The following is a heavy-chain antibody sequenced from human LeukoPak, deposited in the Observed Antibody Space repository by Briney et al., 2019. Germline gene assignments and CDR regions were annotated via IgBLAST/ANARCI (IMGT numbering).Heavy chain of an antibody. D-gene: IGHD1-26*01. Sequence: PSETLSLTCTVSGGSISSYYWSWIRQPPGKGLEWIGYIYYSGSTSYNPSLKSRVTISVDTSKKQFSLKLSSVTAADAAFYYCARYIVSYPHDAFDIWGQGTMVTVSS. V-gene: IGHV4-59*01. CDR1: GGSISSYY. CDR2: IYYSGST. CDR3: ARYIVSYPHDAFDI. J-gene: IGHJ3*02.